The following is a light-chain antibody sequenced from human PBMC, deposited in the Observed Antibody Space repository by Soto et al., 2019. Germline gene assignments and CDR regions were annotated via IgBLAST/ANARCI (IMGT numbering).Light chain of an antibody. J-gene: IGLJ2*01. CDR2: STN. CDR3: VLYMGSDVV. CDR1: SGSVSTSYY. Sequence: QTVVTQEPSFSVSPGGTVTLTCGLSSGSVSTSYYPSWYQQTPGQAPRTLIYSTNTRSSGVPDRFSGSILGNKAALTITGAQADDESDYYCVLYMGSDVVFGGGTKL. V-gene: IGLV8-61*01.